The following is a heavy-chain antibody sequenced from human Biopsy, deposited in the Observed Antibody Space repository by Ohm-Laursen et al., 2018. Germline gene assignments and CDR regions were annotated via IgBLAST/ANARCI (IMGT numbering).Heavy chain of an antibody. CDR2: INPNSGAT. J-gene: IGHJ4*02. CDR3: ARDRMTDVFGGPTRTDVFDS. Sequence: SSVKVSCKASGYTFTGYHVHWVRQAPGQGLEWMGWINPNSGATNSAQKFRDRVTLTRDTSISAVYIDLRRLKSDDAAIYYCARDRMTDVFGGPTRTDVFDSWGQGTPVTVSS. V-gene: IGHV1-2*02. CDR1: GYTFTGYH. D-gene: IGHD3-10*01.